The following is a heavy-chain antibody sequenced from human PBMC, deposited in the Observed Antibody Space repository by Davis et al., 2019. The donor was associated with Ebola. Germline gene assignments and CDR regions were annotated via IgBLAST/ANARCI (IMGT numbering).Heavy chain of an antibody. D-gene: IGHD3-10*01. Sequence: SVKVSCKASGGTFSSYAISWVRQAPGQGLEWMGGIIPIFTANYAQKFHGRVTITADESTSTAYMELSSLRSEDTAVYYCARGGSMVQYFDYWGQGTLVTVSS. V-gene: IGHV1-69*13. CDR2: IIPIFTA. CDR3: ARGGSMVQYFDY. CDR1: GGTFSSYA. J-gene: IGHJ4*02.